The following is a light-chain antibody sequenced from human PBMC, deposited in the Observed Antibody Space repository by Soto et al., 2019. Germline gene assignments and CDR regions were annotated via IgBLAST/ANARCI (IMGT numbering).Light chain of an antibody. CDR2: ASS. Sequence: IQLTQSPSSLSASVVDIVTFTFLASQGIGTYLVWYQQKSGKAPTVLIYASSTLQTGVPSRFSGSGSGTDFSLTISSLHPEDVATYYCQQVDSYPRTFGQGTKVDIK. CDR3: QQVDSYPRT. J-gene: IGKJ1*01. V-gene: IGKV1-9*01. CDR1: QGIGTY.